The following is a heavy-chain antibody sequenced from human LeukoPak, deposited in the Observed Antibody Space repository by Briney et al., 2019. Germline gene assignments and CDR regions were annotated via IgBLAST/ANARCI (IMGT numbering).Heavy chain of an antibody. CDR3: ARGQGSGSYSLYYFDY. CDR2: INHSGST. Sequence: SETLSLTCAVYGGSFSGYYWSWIRQPPGKGLEWIGEINHSGSTNYNLSLKSRVTISVDTSKNQFSLKLSSVTAADTAVYYCARGQGSGSYSLYYFDYWGQGTLVTVSS. V-gene: IGHV4-34*01. D-gene: IGHD3-10*01. CDR1: GGSFSGYY. J-gene: IGHJ4*02.